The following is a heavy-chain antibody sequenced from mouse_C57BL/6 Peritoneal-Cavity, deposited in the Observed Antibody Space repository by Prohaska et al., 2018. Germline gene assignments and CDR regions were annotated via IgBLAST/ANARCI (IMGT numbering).Heavy chain of an antibody. CDR1: GYTFTSYW. CDR3: AREKGDYLYYFDY. J-gene: IGHJ2*01. CDR2: IHPNSGST. Sequence: QVQLQQPGAELVKPGASVKLSCKASGYTFTSYWMHWVKQRPGQGLEWIGMIHPNSGSTNYNEKFKSKATLTVDKSSSTAYMQLSSLTSEDSAVYYCAREKGDYLYYFDYWGQGTTLTVSS. V-gene: IGHV1-64*01. D-gene: IGHD1-1*01.